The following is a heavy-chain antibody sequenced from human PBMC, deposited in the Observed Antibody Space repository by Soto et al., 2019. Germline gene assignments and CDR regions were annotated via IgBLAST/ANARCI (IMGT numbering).Heavy chain of an antibody. J-gene: IGHJ4*02. D-gene: IGHD3-10*01. V-gene: IGHV4-39*01. Sequence: SETLSLTCTVSGGSITSSTYYWGWIRQPPGKGLEWIGSIYYRENTYYNPSLKSRVTISVDTSKNQFFLKLSSVTAADTAVYYCARTFYGSGYFYPIQNFDYWGQGTLVTVSS. CDR1: GGSITSSTYY. CDR2: IYYRENT. CDR3: ARTFYGSGYFYPIQNFDY.